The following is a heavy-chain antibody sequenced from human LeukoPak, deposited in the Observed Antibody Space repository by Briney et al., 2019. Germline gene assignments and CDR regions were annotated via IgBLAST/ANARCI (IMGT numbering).Heavy chain of an antibody. J-gene: IGHJ4*02. CDR3: ARSSDSYDSSGYYGY. D-gene: IGHD3-22*01. CDR2: IYSGGST. V-gene: IGHV3-53*01. CDR1: GFTVSSNY. Sequence: GGSLRLSCAASGFTVSSNYMSCVRQAPGKGLEWVSVIYSGGSTYYADSVKGRFTISRDSSKNTLYLHMHSLRAEDTAVYYCARSSDSYDSSGYYGYWGQGTLVTVSS.